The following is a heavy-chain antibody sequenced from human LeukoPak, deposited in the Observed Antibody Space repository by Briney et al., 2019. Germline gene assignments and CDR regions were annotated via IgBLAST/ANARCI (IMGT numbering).Heavy chain of an antibody. CDR1: GVSISSYY. CDR2: IYYSGST. J-gene: IGHJ5*02. D-gene: IGHD4-17*01. CDR3: ASYGDPRWFDP. V-gene: IGHV4-59*08. Sequence: PSETLSLTCTVSGVSISSYYWSWIRQPPGKGLEWIGYIYYSGSTNYNPSLKSRVTISVDTSKNQFSLKLRSVTAADAAVYYCASYGDPRWFDPWGQGTMVTVSS.